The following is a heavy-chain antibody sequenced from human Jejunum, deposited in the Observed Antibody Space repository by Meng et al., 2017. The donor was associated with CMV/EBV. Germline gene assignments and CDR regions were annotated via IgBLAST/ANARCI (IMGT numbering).Heavy chain of an antibody. CDR3: AKSQSLYSSGWYDY. Sequence: SGFTFSTYAMTWVRQAPGKGLEWVSTIGGSYGSIYYADSVKGRFTISRDNSKNTLYLQMNSLRADDTVVYYCAKSQSLYSSGWYDYWGQGALVTVSS. V-gene: IGHV3-23*01. CDR2: IGGSYGSI. J-gene: IGHJ4*02. D-gene: IGHD6-19*01. CDR1: GFTFSTYA.